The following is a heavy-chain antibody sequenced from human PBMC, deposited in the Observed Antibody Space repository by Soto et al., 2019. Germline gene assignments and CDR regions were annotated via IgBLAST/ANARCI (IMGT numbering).Heavy chain of an antibody. V-gene: IGHV1-2*04. CDR2: INPKSGVT. J-gene: IGHJ6*02. CDR1: GYSFTDYH. CDR3: ARGDSTDCSNGVCSFFYNHDMDV. Sequence: SVEVSFKASGYSFTDYHIHWVRQAPGQGLEWLGRINPKSGVTSTAQKFQGWVTMTTDTSISTASMELTRLTSDDTAIYYCARGDSTDCSNGVCSFFYNHDMDVWGQGTTVTVSS. D-gene: IGHD2-8*01.